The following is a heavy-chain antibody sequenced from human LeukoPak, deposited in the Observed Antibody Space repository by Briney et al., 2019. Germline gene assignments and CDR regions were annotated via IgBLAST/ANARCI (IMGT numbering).Heavy chain of an antibody. CDR1: GFTFSSYE. V-gene: IGHV3-48*03. J-gene: IGHJ4*02. CDR3: ARGPYYSDRSVENY. CDR2: ISSSGSTI. Sequence: TGGSLRLSCAASGFTFSSYEMNWVRQAPGKGLEWVSYISSSGSTIYYADSVKGRFTISRDNAKNSLYLQMNSLRAEDTAVYYCARGPYYSDRSVENYWGQGTLVTVSS. D-gene: IGHD3-22*01.